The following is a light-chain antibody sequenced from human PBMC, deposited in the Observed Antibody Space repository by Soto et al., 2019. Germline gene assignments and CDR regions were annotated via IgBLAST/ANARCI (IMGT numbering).Light chain of an antibody. V-gene: IGKV3-11*01. CDR3: QQRSNWVPLT. J-gene: IGKJ4*01. CDR1: QSVSSY. CDR2: DAS. Sequence: EIVLTQSPATLSLSPGERATLSCRASQSVSSYLAWYQQKPGQAPRLLIYDASNRATGIPARFSGSGSGTDFTLTISSLEPKDFAVYYSQQRSNWVPLTLGGGTKVEIK.